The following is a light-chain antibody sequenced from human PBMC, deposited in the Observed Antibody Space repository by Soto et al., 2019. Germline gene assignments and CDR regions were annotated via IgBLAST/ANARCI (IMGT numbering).Light chain of an antibody. CDR1: QSVSSIY. Sequence: IVLTQSPGTLSLTTGERATLSCRASQSVSSIYFVWYQQKLGQAPRLLIYGASNRATGIPDRFSGSGSGTEFTLTISSLQSEDFAVYYCQQYNSWSPITFGQGTRLENK. CDR3: QQYNSWSPIT. CDR2: GAS. V-gene: IGKV3-20*01. J-gene: IGKJ5*01.